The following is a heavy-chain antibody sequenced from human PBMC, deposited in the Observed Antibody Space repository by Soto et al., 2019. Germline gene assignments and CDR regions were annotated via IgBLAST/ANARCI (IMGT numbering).Heavy chain of an antibody. D-gene: IGHD3-22*01. V-gene: IGHV5-51*01. J-gene: IGHJ6*02. CDR3: AMWPYYDCSDDDYSGRKED. CDR1: GYSFTSYW. CDR2: IYPGDSDT. Sequence: GESLKISCKGSGYSFTSYWIGWVRQMPGKVLEYMGIIYPGDSDTSYRPSFQGQVTISADKSMSTAYLQWSSLKASDTAMSYWAMWPYYDCSDDDYSGRKEDWGQGTTVRVYS.